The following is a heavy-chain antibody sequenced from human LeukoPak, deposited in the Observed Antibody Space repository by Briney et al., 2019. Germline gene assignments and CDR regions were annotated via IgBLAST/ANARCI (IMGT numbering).Heavy chain of an antibody. J-gene: IGHJ4*02. CDR1: GFTFSSYA. D-gene: IGHD3-3*01. CDR3: AKDDYDFWSGYDY. Sequence: PGGSLRLSCAASGFTFSSYALSWVRQAPGKGLEWVSAISGSGGSTYYADSVKGRFTISRDNSKNTLYLQMNSLRAEDTAVYYCAKDDYDFWSGYDYWGQGTLVTVSS. CDR2: ISGSGGST. V-gene: IGHV3-23*01.